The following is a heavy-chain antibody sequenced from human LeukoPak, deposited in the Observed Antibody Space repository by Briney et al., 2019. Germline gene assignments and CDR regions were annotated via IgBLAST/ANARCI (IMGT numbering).Heavy chain of an antibody. V-gene: IGHV4-59*01. Sequence: SETLSLTCGVSGGSISSYYWSWIRQPPGKGLEWIGYIYYSGSTNYNPSLKSRVTISVDTSKNQFSLKLSSVTAADTAVYYCARTGYSSSWYVPDYWGQGTLVTVSS. J-gene: IGHJ4*02. CDR3: ARTGYSSSWYVPDY. D-gene: IGHD6-13*01. CDR2: IYYSGST. CDR1: GGSISSYY.